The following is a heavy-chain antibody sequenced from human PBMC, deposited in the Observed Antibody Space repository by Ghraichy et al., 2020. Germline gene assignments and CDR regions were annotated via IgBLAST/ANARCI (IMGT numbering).Heavy chain of an antibody. CDR2: IYWDDDK. CDR1: GFSLSTSGVG. D-gene: IGHD3-3*01. CDR3: ARCYAFWSGFWTRQLNYFDY. J-gene: IGHJ4*02. V-gene: IGHV2-5*02. Sequence: SGPTLVKPTQTLTLTCTFSGFSLSTSGVGVGWIRQPPGKALEWLALIYWDDDKHYSPSLNSRLTITKDTSKNQVVLTMTNMDPVDTATYYCARCYAFWSGFWTRQLNYFDYWGQGTLVPVSS.